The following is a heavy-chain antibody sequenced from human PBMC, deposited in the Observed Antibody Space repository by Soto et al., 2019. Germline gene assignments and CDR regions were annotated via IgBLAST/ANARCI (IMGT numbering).Heavy chain of an antibody. CDR2: IYPGDSDT. J-gene: IGHJ4*02. Sequence: GESLKISCKGAWYIFTSYWIVLVRQMPGKGLEWMGIIYPGDSDTRYSPSFQGQVTISANKSISTAYVQWSSLKAWDTAMYYCARHPLAGDGYNSPFDYWGQGTLVTVSS. CDR1: WYIFTSYW. CDR3: ARHPLAGDGYNSPFDY. D-gene: IGHD5-12*01. V-gene: IGHV5-51*01.